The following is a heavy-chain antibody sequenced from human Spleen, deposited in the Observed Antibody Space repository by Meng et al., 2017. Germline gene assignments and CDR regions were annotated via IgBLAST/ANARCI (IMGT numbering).Heavy chain of an antibody. Sequence: ASVKVSCKASGYTFTSYAMNWVRQAPGQGLEWMGWINTNTRIPTYAQGFTGRLVFSLDTSASTAYLQLSSLKAEDTAVYYCWSVSTGHYSYHGMDVWGQGTTVTVSS. J-gene: IGHJ6*02. CDR3: WSVSTGHYSYHGMDV. D-gene: IGHD4-17*01. CDR2: INTNTRIP. V-gene: IGHV7-4-1*02. CDR1: GYTFTSYA.